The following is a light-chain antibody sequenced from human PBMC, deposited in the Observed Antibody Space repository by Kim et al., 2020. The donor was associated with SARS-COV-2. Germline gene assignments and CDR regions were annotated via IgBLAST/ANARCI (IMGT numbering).Light chain of an antibody. CDR1: SSDVGGYKY. J-gene: IGLJ1*01. CDR2: EVD. V-gene: IGLV2-14*01. Sequence: QSALTQPASVSGSPGQSITISCTGTSSDVGGYKYVSWYQQHPGKAPKLVIYEVDNRPSGVSIRFSGSKSGNTASLTISGLQAEDEADYYCSSYIRGSTKYVFGTGTKVTVL. CDR3: SSYIRGSTKYV.